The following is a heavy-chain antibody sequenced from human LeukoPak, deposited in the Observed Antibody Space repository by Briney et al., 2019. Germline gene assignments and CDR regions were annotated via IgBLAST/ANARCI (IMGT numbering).Heavy chain of an antibody. CDR2: IRYDGSTK. CDR3: ARAYSRESGYDFVFEN. J-gene: IGHJ4*02. CDR1: GFTFSNYG. Sequence: PGGSLRLSCAASGFTFSNYGVHWVRQAPGKGLEWVAVIRYDGSTKYYADSVKGRFTNSRDNSKNTVYLEMNSLRAEDTAVYYCARAYSRESGYDFVFENWGQGTLVSVSS. D-gene: IGHD5-12*01. V-gene: IGHV3-33*01.